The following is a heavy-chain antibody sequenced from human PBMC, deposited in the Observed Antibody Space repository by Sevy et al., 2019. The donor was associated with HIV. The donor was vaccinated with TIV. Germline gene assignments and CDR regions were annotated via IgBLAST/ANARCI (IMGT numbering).Heavy chain of an antibody. CDR3: ARDSSTGITVHGVATYGMDV. Sequence: SETLSLTCAVSGGSISSYYWTWIRQPPGKGLEWIGYVNYRGSTNYNPSLKSRLTMSVDISKNQFSLKLTSVTAADTAVYYCARDSSTGITVHGVATYGMDVWGQGTTVTVSS. D-gene: IGHD5-12*01. CDR2: VNYRGST. V-gene: IGHV4-59*01. CDR1: GGSISSYY. J-gene: IGHJ6*02.